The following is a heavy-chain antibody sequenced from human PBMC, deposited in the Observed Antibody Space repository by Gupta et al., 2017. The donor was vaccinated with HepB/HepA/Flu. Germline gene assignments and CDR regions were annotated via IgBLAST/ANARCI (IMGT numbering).Heavy chain of an antibody. D-gene: IGHD2-15*01. CDR2: ITASGSR. J-gene: IGHJ4*02. V-gene: IGHV3-69-1*02. CDR3: ARDLDQPHLYGGYFDY. Sequence: EVQLVESGGGLVKSGGSLRLSCVGSGFTFSSHYMNWVRQAPGKGLEWVSCITASGSRYDSDSVRGRVTISRDNAKNSLYLQMNSLRAEDTAVYYCARDLDQPHLYGGYFDYWGKGTLGTVSS. CDR1: GFTFSSHY.